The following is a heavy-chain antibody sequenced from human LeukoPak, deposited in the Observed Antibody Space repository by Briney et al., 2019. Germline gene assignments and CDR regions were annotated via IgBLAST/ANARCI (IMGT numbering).Heavy chain of an antibody. CDR1: GGSISSSDYY. J-gene: IGHJ4*01. V-gene: IGHV4-39*01. D-gene: IGHD3-3*01. CDR3: ARLDFWRGYSSDH. CDR2: IYYTGNT. Sequence: SETLSLTCTVSGGSISSSDYYWAWIRQPPGKGLEWIGNIYYTGNTYYNPSLKSRLTIYVDTPKSQFSLKLKSVTAADTAVYLCARLDFWRGYSSDHCGQGSLVTVSS.